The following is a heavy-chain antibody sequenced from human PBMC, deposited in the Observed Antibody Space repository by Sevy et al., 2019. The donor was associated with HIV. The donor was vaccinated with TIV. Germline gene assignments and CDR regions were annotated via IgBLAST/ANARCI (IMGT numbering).Heavy chain of an antibody. CDR2: IIPIFGTA. V-gene: IGHV1-69*13. D-gene: IGHD3-16*01. J-gene: IGHJ4*02. Sequence: ASVKVSFKASGGTFSSYAISWVRQAPGQGLEWMGGIIPIFGTANYAQKFQGRVTITADESTSTAYMELSSLRSEDTAVYYCARGDDPVYYFDYWGQGTLVTVSS. CDR3: ARGDDPVYYFDY. CDR1: GGTFSSYA.